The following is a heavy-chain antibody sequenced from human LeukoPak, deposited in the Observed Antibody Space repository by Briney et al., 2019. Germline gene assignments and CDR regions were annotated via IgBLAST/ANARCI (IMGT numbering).Heavy chain of an antibody. Sequence: PSETLSLTCSVSGGSISSSSYYCGWIRQPPGKGLEWIGSIYYTGRTYYNPSLKSRVTISGDVSKNQFSLTLSSVTAADTAVYYCARLFADNYYDSSGYGGNWFDPWGQGTLVTVSS. D-gene: IGHD3-22*01. V-gene: IGHV4-39*01. CDR3: ARLFADNYYDSSGYGGNWFDP. J-gene: IGHJ5*02. CDR2: IYYTGRT. CDR1: GGSISSSSYY.